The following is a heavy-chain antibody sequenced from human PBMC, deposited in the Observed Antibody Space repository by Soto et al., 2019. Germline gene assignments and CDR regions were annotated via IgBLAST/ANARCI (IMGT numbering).Heavy chain of an antibody. CDR2: INDIGTNT. CDR3: VSWVSAHLDK. J-gene: IGHJ4*02. Sequence: GGSLRLSCAASGFAFDYHGMTWVRQAPGKGLEWVATINDIGTNTHYADSVKGRFTISRDNSKNTLRLQMDSLRAEDTATYYCVSWVSAHLDKWGQGTLVTVSS. CDR1: GFAFDYHG. D-gene: IGHD2-8*01. V-gene: IGHV3-23*01.